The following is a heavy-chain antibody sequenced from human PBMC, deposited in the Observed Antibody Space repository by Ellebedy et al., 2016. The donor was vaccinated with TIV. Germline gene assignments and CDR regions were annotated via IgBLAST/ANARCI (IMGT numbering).Heavy chain of an antibody. CDR3: ARQGREAAAGLSLAKRGFDP. CDR2: IYYSGST. V-gene: IGHV4-31*03. J-gene: IGHJ5*02. CDR1: GGSISSGGYY. Sequence: SETLSLXXTVSGGSISSGGYYWSWIRQHPGKGLEWIGYIYYSGSTYYNPSLKSRVTISVDTSKNQFSLKLSSVTAADTAVYYCARQGREAAAGLSLAKRGFDPWGQGTLVTVSS. D-gene: IGHD6-13*01.